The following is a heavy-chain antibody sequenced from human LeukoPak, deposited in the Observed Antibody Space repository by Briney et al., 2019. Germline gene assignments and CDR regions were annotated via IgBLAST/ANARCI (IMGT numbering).Heavy chain of an antibody. D-gene: IGHD2-2*01. CDR3: ARDTDIVVVPAAKMGAFDI. V-gene: IGHV4-38-2*02. J-gene: IGHJ3*02. Sequence: SETLSLTCTVSGYSISGGYSWAWIRQPPGKRLECIGNTYHSGNTDYNPSLKSRVTISVDTSKNRISLKLRSVTAADTAVYYCARDTDIVVVPAAKMGAFDIWGQGTMVTVSS. CDR2: TYHSGNT. CDR1: GYSISGGYS.